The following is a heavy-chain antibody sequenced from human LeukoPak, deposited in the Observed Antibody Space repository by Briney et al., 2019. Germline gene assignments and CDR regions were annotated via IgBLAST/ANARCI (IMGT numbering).Heavy chain of an antibody. D-gene: IGHD3-10*01. Sequence: SETLSLTCTVSGGSISSYYWSWIRQPPGKGLEWIGYIYYSGSTSYNPSLKSRVTISVDTSKNQFSLKLSSVTAADTAVYYCARDSAHYYGSGMGFDPWGQGTLVTVSS. CDR2: IYYSGST. CDR3: ARDSAHYYGSGMGFDP. CDR1: GGSISSYY. J-gene: IGHJ5*02. V-gene: IGHV4-59*12.